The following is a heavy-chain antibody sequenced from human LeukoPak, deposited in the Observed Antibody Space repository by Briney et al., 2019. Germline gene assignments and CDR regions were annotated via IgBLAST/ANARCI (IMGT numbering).Heavy chain of an antibody. J-gene: IGHJ4*02. CDR3: AKAGYSSSWPLDY. CDR2: LSGSGSTT. Sequence: GGSLRLSCVASGFTFTSDGMSWVRQAPGKGLEWVSALSGSGSTTYYADSVKGRFTISRDNSKTTLFLEMNSLRVEDTAVYYCAKAGYSSSWPLDYWGQGTQVTVSS. D-gene: IGHD6-13*01. V-gene: IGHV3-23*01. CDR1: GFTFTSDG.